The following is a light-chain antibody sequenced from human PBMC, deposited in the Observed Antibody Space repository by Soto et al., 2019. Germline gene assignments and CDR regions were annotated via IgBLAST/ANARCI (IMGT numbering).Light chain of an antibody. CDR3: QHYDGSPRT. CDR2: GVF. CDR1: QSVRSNY. Sequence: ETVLTQSPGTVSLSPGERATLSCTTSQSVRSNYLAWYQQKPGQAPRLLIYGVFSRAAGIPDRFSGSGSGTDFTLTISGLEPDDSAVYYCQHYDGSPRTIGPGTKLEI. V-gene: IGKV3-20*01. J-gene: IGKJ2*01.